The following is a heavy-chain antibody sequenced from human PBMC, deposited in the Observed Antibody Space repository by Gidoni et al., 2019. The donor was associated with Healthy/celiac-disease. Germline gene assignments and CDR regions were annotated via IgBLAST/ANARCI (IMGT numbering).Heavy chain of an antibody. V-gene: IGHV3-11*06. J-gene: IGHJ4*02. CDR3: AKTRFLEWLVFDY. CDR1: GFTFSDYY. D-gene: IGHD3-3*01. Sequence: QVQLVESGGGLVKPGGSLRLSCAASGFTFSDYYMSWIRQAPGKGLEWVSYISSSSSYTNYADSVKGRFTISRDNAKNSLYLQMNSLRAEDTAVYYCAKTRFLEWLVFDYWGQGTLVTVSS. CDR2: ISSSSSYT.